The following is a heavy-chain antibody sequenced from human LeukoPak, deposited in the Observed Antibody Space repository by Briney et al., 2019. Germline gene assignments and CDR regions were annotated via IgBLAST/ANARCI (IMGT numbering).Heavy chain of an antibody. J-gene: IGHJ4*02. CDR2: ISSSSSTI. CDR3: ARDGNQYYYDSSGYPYYFDY. D-gene: IGHD3-22*01. Sequence: PGGSLRLSCAASGFTFSSYSMNWVRQALGKGLEWVSYISSSSSTIYYADSVKGRFTISRDNAKNSLYLQMNSLRAEDTAVYYCARDGNQYYYDSSGYPYYFDYWGQGTLVTVSS. CDR1: GFTFSSYS. V-gene: IGHV3-48*01.